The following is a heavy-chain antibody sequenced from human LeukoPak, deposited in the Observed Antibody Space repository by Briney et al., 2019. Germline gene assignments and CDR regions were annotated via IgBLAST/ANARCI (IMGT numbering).Heavy chain of an antibody. CDR1: GGSISSSSYY. CDR3: ARAEYSSSPPDY. V-gene: IGHV4-39*07. J-gene: IGHJ4*02. D-gene: IGHD6-6*01. CDR2: IYYSGST. Sequence: SETLSLTCTVSGGSISSSSYYWGWIRQPPGKGLEWIGSIYYSGSTNYNPSLKSRVTISVDTSKNQFSLKLSSVTAADTAVYFCARAEYSSSPPDYWGQGTLVTVSS.